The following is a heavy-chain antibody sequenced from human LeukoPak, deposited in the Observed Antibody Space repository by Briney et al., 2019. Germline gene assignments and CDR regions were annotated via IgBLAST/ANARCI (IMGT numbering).Heavy chain of an antibody. J-gene: IGHJ3*01. V-gene: IGHV3-48*03. CDR1: GLSFRGPE. CDR3: VTGTVAGCNYGIYEAFDL. D-gene: IGHD5-12*01. CDR2: ISRSGKTM. Sequence: GGSLRLSCAVSGLSFRGPEMNWVRQAPGKGLEWVAFISRSGKTMYYADSVKGRFSISRDSATDTLSLQMDSLRAEDTAIYYCVTGTVAGCNYGIYEAFDLWGQGTMVAVSS.